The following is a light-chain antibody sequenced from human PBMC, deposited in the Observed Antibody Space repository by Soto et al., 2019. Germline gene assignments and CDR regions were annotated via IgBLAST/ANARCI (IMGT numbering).Light chain of an antibody. V-gene: IGKV1-39*01. CDR2: DAF. CDR3: QQSYNTPLT. J-gene: IGKJ1*01. Sequence: IEVTQSPSSLAASVGDRVTITCRASQTISTYVNWYRQKSGAAPELLIYDAFTLQSGVPSRFRGGGSGTDFTLTISSLQLDDFATYYCQQSYNTPLTFGQGTKVEIK. CDR1: QTISTY.